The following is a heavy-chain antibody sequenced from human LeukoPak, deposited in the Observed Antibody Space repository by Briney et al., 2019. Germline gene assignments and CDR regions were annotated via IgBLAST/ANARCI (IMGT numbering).Heavy chain of an antibody. CDR3: ATGTGTGETYYYYYMDV. J-gene: IGHJ6*03. V-gene: IGHV1-2*02. CDR2: INPNSGGT. CDR1: GYTFTGYY. D-gene: IGHD3/OR15-3a*01. Sequence: ASVKVSCKASGYTFTGYYMHWVRQAPGQGLEWMGWINPNSGGTNYAQKFQGRVTMTEDTSTDTAYMELSSLRSEDTAVYYCATGTGTGETYYYYYMDVWGKGTTVTVSS.